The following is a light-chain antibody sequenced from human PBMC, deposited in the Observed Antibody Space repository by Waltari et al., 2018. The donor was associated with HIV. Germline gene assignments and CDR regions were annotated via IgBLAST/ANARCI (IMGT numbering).Light chain of an antibody. CDR2: EVS. CDR1: SSDVGGYNS. Sequence: QSALTQPRSVSGSPGQSVTISCTGTSSDVGGYNSVSWYQQHPGKAPKLLIYEVSKWPSGVPDRFSDSKSGNTASLTISGLRADDEADYYCCSYGGTYNVFGTGTKVTIL. J-gene: IGLJ1*01. V-gene: IGLV2-11*01. CDR3: CSYGGTYNV.